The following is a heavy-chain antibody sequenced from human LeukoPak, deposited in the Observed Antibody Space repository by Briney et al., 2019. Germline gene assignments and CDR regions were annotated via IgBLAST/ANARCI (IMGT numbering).Heavy chain of an antibody. CDR3: AKGAGYSSSWGIDY. Sequence: SSSSYYWGWIRQPPGKGLEWVSAISGSGGSTYYADSVKGRFTISRDNSKNTLYLQMNSLRAEDTAVYYCAKGAGYSSSWGIDYWGQGTLVTVSS. V-gene: IGHV3-23*01. D-gene: IGHD6-13*01. CDR1: SSSSYY. CDR2: ISGSGGST. J-gene: IGHJ4*02.